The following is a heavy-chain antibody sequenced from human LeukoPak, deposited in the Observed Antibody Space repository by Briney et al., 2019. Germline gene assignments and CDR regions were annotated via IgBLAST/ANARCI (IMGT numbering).Heavy chain of an antibody. D-gene: IGHD3-10*01. CDR2: IIPILVAA. CDR3: AREVPYGSGSYSTAFDI. Sequence: GASVKVSCKASGATFSSYAISWVRQAPGQGLEWMGRIIPILVAANYAQKFQGRVTISADKFTSTAYMELSSLRSEDTAVYYCAREVPYGSGSYSTAFDIWGQGTMVNVSS. CDR1: GATFSSYA. J-gene: IGHJ3*02. V-gene: IGHV1-69*04.